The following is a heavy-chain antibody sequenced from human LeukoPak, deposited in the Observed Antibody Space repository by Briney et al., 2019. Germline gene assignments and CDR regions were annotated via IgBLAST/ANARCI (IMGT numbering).Heavy chain of an antibody. J-gene: IGHJ4*02. Sequence: SGGSLRLSCAASGFTFSNAWMSWVRRAPGKGLEWVGRIKSKTDGGTTDYAAPVKGRFTISRDDSKNTLYLQMNSLKTEDTAVYYCTTRLRYFDWTIYDFDYWGQGTLVTVSS. CDR2: IKSKTDGGTT. V-gene: IGHV3-15*01. CDR1: GFTFSNAW. D-gene: IGHD3-9*01. CDR3: TTRLRYFDWTIYDFDY.